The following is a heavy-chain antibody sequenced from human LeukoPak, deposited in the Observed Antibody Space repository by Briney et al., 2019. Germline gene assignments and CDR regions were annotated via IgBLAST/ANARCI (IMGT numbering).Heavy chain of an antibody. J-gene: IGHJ6*03. D-gene: IGHD2/OR15-2a*01. CDR2: VHYSGIT. Sequence: PSETLSLTCIVSGDFITRYYWSWIRQPPGKGLEWIGYVHYSGITNYSPSLKSRVTISVDTSKRHFSLSLTSVTAADTAAYYCTRGPPVTVPPDQYYYVDVWGKGTMVTVSS. CDR1: GDFITRYY. CDR3: TRGPPVTVPPDQYYYVDV. V-gene: IGHV4-59*01.